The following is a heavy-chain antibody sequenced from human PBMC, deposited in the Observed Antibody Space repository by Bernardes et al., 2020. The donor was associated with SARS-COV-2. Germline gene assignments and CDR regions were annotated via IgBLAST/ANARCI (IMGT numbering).Heavy chain of an antibody. CDR1: GFSLNNARMG. J-gene: IGHJ4*02. Sequence: SGPTLGKPTDTFTLTCTVPGFSLNNARMGVTWIRQPPGKALEWLARIFSNDEKSYSEFLKSRLTISKDTSKSQVVLTMTNMDPVDTATYYCSRILGYCTGTTCYDGGDFDYWGQGTLVTVSS. CDR3: SRILGYCTGTTCYDGGDFDY. D-gene: IGHD2-2*01. V-gene: IGHV2-26*01. CDR2: IFSNDEK.